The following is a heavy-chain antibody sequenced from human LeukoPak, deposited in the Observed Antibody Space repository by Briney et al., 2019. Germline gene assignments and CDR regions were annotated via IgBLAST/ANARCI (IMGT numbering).Heavy chain of an antibody. J-gene: IGHJ2*01. CDR3: ARAGRRDFWSGDHWYFDL. D-gene: IGHD3-3*01. CDR2: IIAMFRTV. V-gene: IGHV1-69*01. CDR1: GGTFSSYA. Sequence: SVKVSCKVSGGTFSSYAISWVRQAPGQGLEWMGGIIAMFRTVHYAQKFQGRVTITADESTSTVYMELSSLRSEDTAVYYCARAGRRDFWSGDHWYFDLWGRGTLVTVSS.